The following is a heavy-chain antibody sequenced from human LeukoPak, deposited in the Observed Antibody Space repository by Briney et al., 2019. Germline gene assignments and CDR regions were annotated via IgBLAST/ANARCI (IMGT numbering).Heavy chain of an antibody. CDR2: ISWYSGSI. Sequence: GGSLRLSCAASGFTFDDYAMHWVRQAPGKGLEWVSGISWYSGSIGYADSVKGRFTISRDNAKNSLYLQMNSLRAEDTALYYCAKSMTSITMVRGVILVNWFDPWGQGTLVTVSS. V-gene: IGHV3-9*01. D-gene: IGHD3-10*01. J-gene: IGHJ5*02. CDR1: GFTFDDYA. CDR3: AKSMTSITMVRGVILVNWFDP.